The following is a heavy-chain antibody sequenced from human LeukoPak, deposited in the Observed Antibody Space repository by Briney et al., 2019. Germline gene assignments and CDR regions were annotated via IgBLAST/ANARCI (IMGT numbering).Heavy chain of an antibody. CDR1: GFTVSSSF. CDR2: IYSGGNT. J-gene: IGHJ6*02. CDR3: ARGGPAGYYYYGMDV. V-gene: IGHV3-66*01. Sequence: GGSLRLSCAASGFTVSSSFMNWVRQAPGKGLEWVSVIYSGGNTYYADSVKDRFTISRDNSKNTLYLQMNSLRAEDTAVYYCARGGPAGYYYYGMDVWGQGTTVTVSS.